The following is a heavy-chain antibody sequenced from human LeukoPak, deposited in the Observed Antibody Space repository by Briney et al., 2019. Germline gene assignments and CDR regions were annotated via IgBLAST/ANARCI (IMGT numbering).Heavy chain of an antibody. CDR2: ISYDGSNK. D-gene: IGHD5-18*01. Sequence: GGSLRLSCAASGFTFSSYAMHWVRQAPGKGLEWVAVISYDGSNKYYADSVKGRFTISRDNSKNTLYLQMNSLRAEDTAVYYCAKERIGYSYGRGHGGLCDYWGQGTLVTVSS. J-gene: IGHJ4*02. CDR3: AKERIGYSYGRGHGGLCDY. CDR1: GFTFSSYA. V-gene: IGHV3-30-3*01.